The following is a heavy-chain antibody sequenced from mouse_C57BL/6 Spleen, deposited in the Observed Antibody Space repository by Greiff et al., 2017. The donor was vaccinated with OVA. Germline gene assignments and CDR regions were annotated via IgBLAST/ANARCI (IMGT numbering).Heavy chain of an antibody. D-gene: IGHD2-1*01. CDR3: AREEGNYDYAMDY. V-gene: IGHV1-64*01. CDR2: LHPNRGST. CDR1: GYTFTSYW. J-gene: IGHJ4*01. Sequence: QVQLQQPGAELVKPGASVKLSCKASGYTFTSYWMHWVKQRPGQGLEWIGMLHPNRGSTNYNEKFKSKATLTVDNTSSTAYMQLSSLTSEDSAVYYWAREEGNYDYAMDYWGQGTSVTVSS.